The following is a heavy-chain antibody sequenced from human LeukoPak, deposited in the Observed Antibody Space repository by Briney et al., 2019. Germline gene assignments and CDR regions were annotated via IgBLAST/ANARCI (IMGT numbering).Heavy chain of an antibody. D-gene: IGHD2-2*01. CDR3: ARDIRRYCSSTSCQNFDY. V-gene: IGHV3-33*01. Sequence: GGSLRLSCAASGFTFSGYGMHWVRQAPGKGLEWVAVIRYDGSNKYYADSVKGRFTISRDNSKNTLYLQMNSLRAEDTAVYYCARDIRRYCSSTSCQNFDYWGQGTLFTVSS. CDR2: IRYDGSNK. J-gene: IGHJ4*02. CDR1: GFTFSGYG.